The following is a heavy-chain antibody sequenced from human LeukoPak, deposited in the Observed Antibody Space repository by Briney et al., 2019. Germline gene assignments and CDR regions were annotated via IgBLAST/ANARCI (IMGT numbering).Heavy chain of an antibody. V-gene: IGHV1-69*04. CDR3: ARDGEMATIYFDY. CDR2: IIPIVGIA. J-gene: IGHJ4*02. D-gene: IGHD5-24*01. Sequence: AASVKVSCKASGGTFSSYALSWVRQAPGQGLEWMGTIIPIVGIANYAQKFQGRATITADKSTSTAHMELSSLRSEDTAVYYCARDGEMATIYFDYWGQGTLVTVSS. CDR1: GGTFSSYA.